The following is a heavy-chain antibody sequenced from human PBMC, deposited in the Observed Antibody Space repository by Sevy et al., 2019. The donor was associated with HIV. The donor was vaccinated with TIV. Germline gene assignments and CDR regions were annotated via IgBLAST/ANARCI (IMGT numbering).Heavy chain of an antibody. J-gene: IGHJ6*03. Sequence: GGSLRLSCAASGFTFSSYWMHWVRQAPGKGLVWVSRINSDGSSTSYADSVKGRFTISRDNAKNTLYLQMNSLRAEDTAVYYCARGGGIAARRRGYYYYYMDVWGKGTTVTVSS. CDR3: ARGGGIAARRRGYYYYYMDV. CDR2: INSDGSST. V-gene: IGHV3-74*01. D-gene: IGHD6-6*01. CDR1: GFTFSSYW.